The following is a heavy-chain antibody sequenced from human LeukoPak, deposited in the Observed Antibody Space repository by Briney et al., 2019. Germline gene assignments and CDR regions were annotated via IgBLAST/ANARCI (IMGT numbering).Heavy chain of an antibody. D-gene: IGHD3-9*01. J-gene: IGHJ4*02. Sequence: PGGSLRLSCAASGFIFSNAWMNWVRQAPGKGLEWVGRIKSKTDGGTTDNAAPVKGRFIISRDDSKNTLYLQMNSLKTEDTALYYCTTVYLTGEGNDYWGQGTLVTVSS. V-gene: IGHV3-15*07. CDR2: IKSKTDGGTT. CDR3: TTVYLTGEGNDY. CDR1: GFIFSNAW.